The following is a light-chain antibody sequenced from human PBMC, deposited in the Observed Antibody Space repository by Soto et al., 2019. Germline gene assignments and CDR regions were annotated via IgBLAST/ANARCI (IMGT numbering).Light chain of an antibody. Sequence: EIVLTQSPGTLSLSPGERATLSCRASQTVTRSYLAWYQQKPGQAPRLLIYGASTRATGIPARFSGSGSGTDFTLTISRLEPEDFAVYYCQQYNNWPRTFGQGTKVDIK. J-gene: IGKJ1*01. CDR1: QTVTRSY. V-gene: IGKV3-20*01. CDR3: QQYNNWPRT. CDR2: GAS.